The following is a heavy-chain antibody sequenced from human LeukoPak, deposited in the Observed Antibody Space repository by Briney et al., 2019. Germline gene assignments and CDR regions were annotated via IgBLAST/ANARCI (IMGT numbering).Heavy chain of an antibody. D-gene: IGHD1-26*01. V-gene: IGHV3-48*02. Sequence: GGSLRLSCAASGFTFSSYSMNWVRQAPGKGLECISYISGSTTKFYVDSVKGRFTISRDNAKNSLYLQMSSLRDEDTAVYYCVRDVGFAFDIWGQGTMVTVSS. J-gene: IGHJ3*02. CDR2: ISGSTTK. CDR1: GFTFSSYS. CDR3: VRDVGFAFDI.